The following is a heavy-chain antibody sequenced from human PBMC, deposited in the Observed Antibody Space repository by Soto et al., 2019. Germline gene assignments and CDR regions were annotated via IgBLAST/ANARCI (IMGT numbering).Heavy chain of an antibody. CDR1: GGTFHSHA. Sequence: QVQLVQSGAEVKKPGSSVKVSCKTSGGTFHSHAVTWVRQAPGQGLEWMGGIIPVFNTTNYAEKFQGRVTITADMSASTAYMELSSLRSEDTAGYYCARVRFYYDSRGYYRFDPWGQGTLVIVSS. CDR3: ARVRFYYDSRGYYRFDP. V-gene: IGHV1-69*06. J-gene: IGHJ5*02. CDR2: IIPVFNTT. D-gene: IGHD3-22*01.